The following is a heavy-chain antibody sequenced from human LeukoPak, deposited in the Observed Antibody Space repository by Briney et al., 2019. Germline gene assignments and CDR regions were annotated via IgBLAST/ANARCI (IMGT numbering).Heavy chain of an antibody. CDR1: GFTFSNYA. D-gene: IGHD1-26*01. V-gene: IGHV3-30-3*01. Sequence: GGSLRLSCAASGFTFSNYAMSWVRQAPGKGLEWVAVISYDGSNKYYADSVKGRFTISRDNSKNTLYLQMNSLRAEDTAVYYCARRDGEWELLDYWGQGTLVTVSS. CDR2: ISYDGSNK. CDR3: ARRDGEWELLDY. J-gene: IGHJ4*02.